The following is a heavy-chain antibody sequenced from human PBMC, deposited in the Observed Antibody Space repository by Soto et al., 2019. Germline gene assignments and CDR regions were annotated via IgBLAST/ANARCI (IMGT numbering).Heavy chain of an antibody. D-gene: IGHD5-18*01. V-gene: IGHV4-30-4*01. CDR2: IYSSGST. CDR3: ARAKSRDTGLVDAFDI. Sequence: PLSLTCIDAGGSISSGYYYWSWIRQPPGKGLEWIGYIYSSGSTYYNPSLKSRLTISPDTSKSQFSLKLSSVTAADTAVYYCARAKSRDTGLVDAFDIWGQGTMVTVSS. CDR1: GGSISSGYYY. J-gene: IGHJ3*02.